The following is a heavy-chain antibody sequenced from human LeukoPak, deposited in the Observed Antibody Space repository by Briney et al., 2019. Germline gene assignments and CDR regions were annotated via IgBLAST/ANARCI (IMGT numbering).Heavy chain of an antibody. D-gene: IGHD4-23*01. Sequence: SVKVSCKASGGTSSSYAISWVRQAPGQGLEWMGRIIPILGIANYAQKFQGRVTINAYKSTHTAYMELSSQRSEDTAVYYRGRLDAYGGNGRDDFDYWGQGTLVTVSS. CDR1: GGTSSSYA. CDR3: GRLDAYGGNGRDDFDY. CDR2: IIPILGIA. V-gene: IGHV1-69*04. J-gene: IGHJ4*02.